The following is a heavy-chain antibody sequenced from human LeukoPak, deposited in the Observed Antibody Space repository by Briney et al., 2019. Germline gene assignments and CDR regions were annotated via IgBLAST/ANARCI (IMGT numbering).Heavy chain of an antibody. Sequence: ASVKVSCKASGYTFTSYYMHWVQQAPGQGLEWMGLINPSGGNTRYAQKFQGRVTMTRDTSTTTVYMGLSSLRSEDTAVYYCARDAIAAAGSFDYWGQGTLVIVSS. V-gene: IGHV1-46*01. CDR1: GYTFTSYY. CDR3: ARDAIAAAGSFDY. J-gene: IGHJ4*02. D-gene: IGHD6-13*01. CDR2: INPSGGNT.